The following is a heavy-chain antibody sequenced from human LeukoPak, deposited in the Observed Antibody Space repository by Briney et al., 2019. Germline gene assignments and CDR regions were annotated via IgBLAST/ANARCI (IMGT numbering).Heavy chain of an antibody. D-gene: IGHD6-6*01. CDR1: GFTFSDYY. V-gene: IGHV3-11*04. CDR2: ISSSGSTI. J-gene: IGHJ6*03. CDR3: ARDASSSSPYYYYMDV. Sequence: GGSLRLSCAASGFTFSDYYMSWIRQAPGKGLEWVSYISSSGSTIYYADSVKGRFTISRNNAKNSLYLQMNSLRAEDTAVYYCARDASSSSPYYYYMDVWGKGTTVTVSS.